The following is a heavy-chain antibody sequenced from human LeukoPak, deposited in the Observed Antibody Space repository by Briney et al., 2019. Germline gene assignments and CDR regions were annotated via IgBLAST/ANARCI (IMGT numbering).Heavy chain of an antibody. V-gene: IGHV1-2*02. D-gene: IGHD2-2*01. CDR1: GYTFTGYY. Sequence: ASVKVSCKASGYTFTGYYMHWVRQAPGQGLEWMGWINPNSGGTNYAQKFQGRVTMTTDTSTSTAYMELRSLRSDDTAVYYCAGGYCSSTSCHPFDYWGQGTLVTVSS. CDR3: AGGYCSSTSCHPFDY. CDR2: INPNSGGT. J-gene: IGHJ4*02.